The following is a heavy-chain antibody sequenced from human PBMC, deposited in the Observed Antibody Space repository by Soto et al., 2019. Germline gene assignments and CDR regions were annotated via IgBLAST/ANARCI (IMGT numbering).Heavy chain of an antibody. D-gene: IGHD3-10*01. CDR3: ARDAGGSGSYLNWFDP. J-gene: IGHJ5*02. CDR2: ISSSSSYI. Sequence: EVQLVESGGGLVKPGGSLRLACAASGFTFSSYSMNWVRQAPGKGLEWVSSISSSSSYIYYADSVKGRFTISRDNAKNSLYLQMNSLRAEDTAVYYCARDAGGSGSYLNWFDPWGKGTLVTVSS. CDR1: GFTFSSYS. V-gene: IGHV3-21*01.